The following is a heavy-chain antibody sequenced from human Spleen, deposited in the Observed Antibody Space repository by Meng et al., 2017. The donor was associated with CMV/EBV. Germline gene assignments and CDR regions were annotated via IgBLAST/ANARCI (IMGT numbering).Heavy chain of an antibody. Sequence: TLHNFGIRWGRQGPSKWVERMGGIIPFLDIDKYEQKFQDRVTIPAGKSTSTAYMELRSLSSEDTAVYYCARDSGGCYDSSDWASVNDYWGQGTLVTVSS. V-gene: IGHV1-69*10. CDR2: IIPFLDID. D-gene: IGHD3-22*01. CDR3: ARDSGGCYDSSDWASVNDY. CDR1: TLHNFG. J-gene: IGHJ4*02.